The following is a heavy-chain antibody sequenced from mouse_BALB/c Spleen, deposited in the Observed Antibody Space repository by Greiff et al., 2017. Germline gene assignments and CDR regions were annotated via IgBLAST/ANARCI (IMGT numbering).Heavy chain of an antibody. CDR2: IYPGNGDT. V-gene: IGHV1-12*01. D-gene: IGHD1-3*01. CDR3: ARTEWGFAY. CDR1: GYTFTSYN. Sequence: LQQPGAELVKPGASVKMSCKASGYTFTSYNMHWVKQTPGQGLEWIGAIYPGNGDTSYNQKFKGKATLTADKSSSTAYMQLSSLTSEDSAVYYCARTEWGFAYWGQGTLVTVSA. J-gene: IGHJ3*01.